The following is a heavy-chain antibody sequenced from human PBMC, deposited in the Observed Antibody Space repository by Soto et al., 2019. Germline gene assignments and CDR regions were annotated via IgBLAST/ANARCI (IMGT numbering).Heavy chain of an antibody. CDR3: AKDEGVGGTLGLFDY. V-gene: IGHV3-30*18. J-gene: IGHJ4*02. D-gene: IGHD1-26*01. CDR2: MSSDGSKI. CDR1: GFDFTYYA. Sequence: QVQLVESGGGAVQPGESLRPSCVASGFDFTYYAMHWVRQAPGKGLESVAVMSSDGSKIHHTDSVKGRFTIARDNSKNTLYLQMHSLRKEDTAVDFGAKDEGVGGTLGLFDYWGQGTLVSVSS.